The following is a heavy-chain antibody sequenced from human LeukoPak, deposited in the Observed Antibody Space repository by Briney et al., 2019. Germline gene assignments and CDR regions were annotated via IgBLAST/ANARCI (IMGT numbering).Heavy chain of an antibody. D-gene: IGHD4-23*01. CDR3: ARNQSPTVVTGYYYHGMDV. V-gene: IGHV1-2*04. CDR2: INPNSGGT. J-gene: IGHJ6*02. CDR1: GYTFTGYY. Sequence: ASVEVSCKASGYTFTGYYMHWVRQAPGQGLEWMGWINPNSGGTNYAQKFQGWVTMTRDTSISTAYMELSRLRSDDTAVYYCARNQSPTVVTGYYYHGMDVWGQGTTVTVTS.